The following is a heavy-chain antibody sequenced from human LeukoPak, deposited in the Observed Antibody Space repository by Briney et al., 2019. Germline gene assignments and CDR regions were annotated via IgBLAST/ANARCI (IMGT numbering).Heavy chain of an antibody. CDR2: IYTSGST. CDR1: GGSISSGTYY. CDR3: ARWGGSYYARGYYFDY. Sequence: SETLSLTCSVSGGSISSGTYYWSWIRQPAGRGLEWIGRIYTSGSTNYNPSLKSRVTISLETSKNQFSLKLSSLTAADTAVYYCARWGGSYYARGYYFDYWGQGTLVTVSS. V-gene: IGHV4-61*02. D-gene: IGHD1-26*01. J-gene: IGHJ4*02.